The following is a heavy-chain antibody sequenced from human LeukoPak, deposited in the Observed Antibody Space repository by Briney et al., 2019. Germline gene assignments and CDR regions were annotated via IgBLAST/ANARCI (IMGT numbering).Heavy chain of an antibody. Sequence: GGSLRLSCVVSGITFSSYVMGWVRQAPGKGLEWVSVISGSGSSTYYADSVKGRFTISRDNSKNTLYLQMNSLRAEDTAVYYCARATSGGFSYGYDYWGQGTLVTVSS. CDR3: ARATSGGFSYGYDY. D-gene: IGHD5-18*01. CDR2: ISGSGSST. V-gene: IGHV3-23*01. J-gene: IGHJ4*02. CDR1: GITFSSYV.